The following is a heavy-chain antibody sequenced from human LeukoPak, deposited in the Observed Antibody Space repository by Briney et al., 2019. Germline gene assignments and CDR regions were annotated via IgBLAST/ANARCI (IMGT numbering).Heavy chain of an antibody. J-gene: IGHJ2*01. Sequence: SQTLSLTCAISGDSVSSNSAAWNWIRQSPSRGLEWLGRTYYRSKWYNDYAVSVKSRITINPDTSKNQFSLQLNSVTPEDTAVYYCARDHRITMVRGVITHYWYFDLWGRGTLDTVSS. V-gene: IGHV6-1*01. CDR2: TYYRSKWYN. CDR3: ARDHRITMVRGVITHYWYFDL. CDR1: GDSVSSNSAA. D-gene: IGHD3-10*01.